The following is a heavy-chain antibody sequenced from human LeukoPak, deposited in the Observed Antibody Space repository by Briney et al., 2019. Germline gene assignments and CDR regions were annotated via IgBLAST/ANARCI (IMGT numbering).Heavy chain of an antibody. CDR1: GFSFSSFV. D-gene: IGHD1-26*01. CDR3: ARSGSYWGPFDY. V-gene: IGHV3-30-3*01. CDR2: VSYDGDNE. Sequence: GGSLRLSCAASGFSFSSFVMHWVRQAPAKGLEWVAFVSYDGDNEHYTDSVKGRFTISRDNSKNTLYLQVNSLRAEDTAVYYCARSGSYWGPFDYWGQGNLVTVSS. J-gene: IGHJ4*02.